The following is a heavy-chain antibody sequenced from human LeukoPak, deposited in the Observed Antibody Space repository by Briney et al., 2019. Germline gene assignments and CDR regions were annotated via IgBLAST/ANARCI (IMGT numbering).Heavy chain of an antibody. CDR3: ARDPKTYDSSGYKDY. Sequence: ASVKVSCKASGYTFTGYYMHWVRQAPGQGLEWMGWINPNSGGTNYAQKFQGRVTMTRDTSITTAYMELSRLRSDDTAVYYCARDPKTYDSSGYKDYWGQGTLVTVSS. V-gene: IGHV1-2*02. J-gene: IGHJ4*02. CDR2: INPNSGGT. CDR1: GYTFTGYY. D-gene: IGHD3-22*01.